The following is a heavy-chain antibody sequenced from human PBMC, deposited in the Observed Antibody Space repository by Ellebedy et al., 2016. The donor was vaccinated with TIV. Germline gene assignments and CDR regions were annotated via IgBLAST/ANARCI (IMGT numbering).Heavy chain of an antibody. J-gene: IGHJ3*02. V-gene: IGHV1-69*13. CDR2: IIPIFGTA. CDR1: GYTFTGYY. Sequence: ASVKVSCKASGYTFTGYYMHWVRQAPRQGLEWMGGIIPIFGTANYAQKFQGRVTITADESTSTAYMELSSLRSEDTAVYYCARGYEKITFGGVIHPAFDIWGQGTMVTVSS. CDR3: ARGYEKITFGGVIHPAFDI. D-gene: IGHD3-16*02.